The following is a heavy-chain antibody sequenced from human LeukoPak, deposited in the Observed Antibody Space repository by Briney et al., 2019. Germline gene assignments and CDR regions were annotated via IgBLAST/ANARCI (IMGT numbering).Heavy chain of an antibody. CDR2: IYYSGST. V-gene: IGHV4-39*02. CDR3: AKDYIVVVTATNYFDY. D-gene: IGHD2-21*02. CDR1: GGSISSYY. Sequence: SETLSLTCTVSGGSISSYYWGWIRQPPGKGLEWIGSIYYSGSTYYNPSLKSRVTISVDTSKNQFSLKLSSVTAADTAVYYCAKDYIVVVTATNYFDYWGQGTLVTVSS. J-gene: IGHJ4*02.